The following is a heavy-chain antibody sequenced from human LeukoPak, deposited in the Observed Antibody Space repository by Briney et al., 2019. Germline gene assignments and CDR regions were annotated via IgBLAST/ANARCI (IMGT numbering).Heavy chain of an antibody. Sequence: ASVKVSCKASGYTFTGYYMHWVRQAPGQGLEWMGWINPNSGGTTYAQKFQGWVTMIRDTSISTAYMELSRLRSDDTAVYYCARAAVATYWFDPWGQGTLVTGSS. D-gene: IGHD5-12*01. V-gene: IGHV1-2*04. CDR1: GYTFTGYY. CDR3: ARAAVATYWFDP. J-gene: IGHJ5*02. CDR2: INPNSGGT.